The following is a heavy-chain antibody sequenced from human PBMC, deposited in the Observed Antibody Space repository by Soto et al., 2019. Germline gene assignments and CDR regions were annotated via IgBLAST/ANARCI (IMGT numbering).Heavy chain of an antibody. J-gene: IGHJ4*02. CDR3: ARLFTPPLYYDILTGYPTHYFDY. V-gene: IGHV4-39*01. CDR1: GGSISSSGYY. Sequence: SETLSLTCTVSGGSISSSGYYWGWIRQPPGKGLEWIGSIYYSGSTYYNPSLKSRVTISVDTSKNQFSLKLSSVTAADTAVYYCARLFTPPLYYDILTGYPTHYFDYWGQGTLVTVSS. D-gene: IGHD3-9*01. CDR2: IYYSGST.